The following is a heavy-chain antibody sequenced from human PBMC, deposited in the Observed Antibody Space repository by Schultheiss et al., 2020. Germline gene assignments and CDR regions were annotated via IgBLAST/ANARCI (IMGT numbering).Heavy chain of an antibody. J-gene: IGHJ4*02. CDR1: GYTFTSYY. CDR3: ARSCSGGTCSGTIFDS. CDR2: INPSGGST. D-gene: IGHD2-15*01. V-gene: IGHV1-46*01. Sequence: GESLKISCKASGYTFTSYYMHWVRQAPGQGLEWMGIINPSGGSTSYAQKFQGRVTMTRDTSTSTVYMELSSLRPEDTAVYYCARSCSGGTCSGTIFDSWGQGTLVTVSS.